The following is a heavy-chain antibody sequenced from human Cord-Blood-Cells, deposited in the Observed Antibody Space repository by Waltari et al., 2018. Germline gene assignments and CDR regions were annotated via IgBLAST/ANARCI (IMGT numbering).Heavy chain of an antibody. D-gene: IGHD2-15*01. J-gene: IGHJ4*02. CDR3: ARLSYCSGGSCYDDY. Sequence: QVQLVQSGAEVKKPGASVKVSCKASGYTFTGYYMHWVRQAPGQGLEWRGWINPNSGGTNYAQKLQGRVTMTRDTSISTAYMELSRLRSDDTAVYYCARLSYCSGGSCYDDYWGQGTLVTVSS. CDR1: GYTFTGYY. V-gene: IGHV1-2*02. CDR2: INPNSGGT.